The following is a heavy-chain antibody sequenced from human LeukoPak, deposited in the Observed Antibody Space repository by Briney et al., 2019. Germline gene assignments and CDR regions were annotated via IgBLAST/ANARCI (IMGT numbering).Heavy chain of an antibody. CDR3: ARDVAAENAFDI. V-gene: IGHV4-34*01. CDR2: INHSGST. Sequence: SETLSLTCAVYGGSFSGYYWSWIRQPPGKGLEWIGEINHSGSTNYNPSLKSRVTISVDTSKNQFSLKLSSVSAADTAVYYCARDVAAENAFDIWGQGTMVTVSS. J-gene: IGHJ3*02. D-gene: IGHD6-25*01. CDR1: GGSFSGYY.